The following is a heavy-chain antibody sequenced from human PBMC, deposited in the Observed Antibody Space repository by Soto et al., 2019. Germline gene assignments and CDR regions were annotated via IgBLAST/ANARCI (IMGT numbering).Heavy chain of an antibody. CDR2: IRTKANSYAT. Sequence: PVGSLRLSCAASGFTFSGSAMHWVRQASGKGLEWVGRIRTKANSYATTYAASVQGRFTISRDDSKNTAYLQMNSLKTEDTAVYYCTRPPSWLLGYGMDVWGQGTTVTVSS. CDR3: TRPPSWLLGYGMDV. CDR1: GFTFSGSA. J-gene: IGHJ6*02. V-gene: IGHV3-73*01. D-gene: IGHD5-12*01.